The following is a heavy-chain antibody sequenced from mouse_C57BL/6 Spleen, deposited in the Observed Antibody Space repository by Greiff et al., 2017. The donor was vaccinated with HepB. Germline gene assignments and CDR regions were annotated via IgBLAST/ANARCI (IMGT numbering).Heavy chain of an antibody. CDR3: ARGDYVPFAY. J-gene: IGHJ3*01. CDR1: GYTFTSYW. V-gene: IGHV1-55*01. Sequence: QVQLKESGAELVKPGASVKMSCKASGYTFTSYWITWVKQRPGQGLEWIGDIYPGSGSTNYNEKFKSKATLTVDTSSSTAYMQLSSLTSEDSAVYYCARGDYVPFAYWGQGTLVTVSA. D-gene: IGHD2-4*01. CDR2: IYPGSGST.